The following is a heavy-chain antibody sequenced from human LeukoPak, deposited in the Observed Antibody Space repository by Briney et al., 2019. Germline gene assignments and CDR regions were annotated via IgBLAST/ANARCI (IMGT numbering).Heavy chain of an antibody. V-gene: IGHV3-23*01. CDR2: ITGSGGST. Sequence: GGSLRLSCAASGFTFSSYWMSWARQAPGKGLEWVTGITGSGGSTYYADSVKGRFTISRDNSKNTLYLQMNSLRTEDTAIYYCAKDSDELIAAAYNWFDTWGQGTLVTVSS. CDR1: GFTFSSYW. CDR3: AKDSDELIAAAYNWFDT. D-gene: IGHD6-13*01. J-gene: IGHJ5*02.